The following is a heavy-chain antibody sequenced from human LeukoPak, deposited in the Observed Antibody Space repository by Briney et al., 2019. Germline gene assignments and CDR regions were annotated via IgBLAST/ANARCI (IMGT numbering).Heavy chain of an antibody. CDR1: GGSISSYY. V-gene: IGHV4-59*01. CDR2: IYYSGST. D-gene: IGHD3-10*01. J-gene: IGHJ5*02. CDR3: ARVTRFLWFGELAYSWFDP. Sequence: SETLSLTCTVSGGSISSYYWSWIRQPPGKGLEWIGYIYYSGSTNYNPSLKSRVTISVDTSKNQFSLKLSSVTAADTAVYYCARVTRFLWFGELAYSWFDPWGQGTLVSVFS.